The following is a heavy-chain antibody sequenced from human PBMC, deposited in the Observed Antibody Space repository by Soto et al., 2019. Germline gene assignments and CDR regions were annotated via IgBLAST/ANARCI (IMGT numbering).Heavy chain of an antibody. Sequence: DVQLVESGGGLIQPGGSLRLSCAASGFTVSNNYMSWVRQAPGKGLEWVSVIYSDGTTYYAGSVKGRFTISRDNSKNTVYLQMNSLRVEDTAVYYCARATVAGGAFASWGQGTPVTVSS. V-gene: IGHV3-66*01. CDR1: GFTVSNNY. CDR3: ARATVAGGAFAS. CDR2: IYSDGTT. D-gene: IGHD6-19*01. J-gene: IGHJ4*02.